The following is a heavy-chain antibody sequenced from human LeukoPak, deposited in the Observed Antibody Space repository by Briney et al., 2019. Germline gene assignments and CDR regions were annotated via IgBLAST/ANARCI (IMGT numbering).Heavy chain of an antibody. Sequence: GGSLRLSCAASGFTFNNYAMSWVRQAPGKGLEWVSDISASGGSTDYADSVKGRFTISRDNSKNTLHLQMNSLRAEDTAIYYCARDTLRGFDYWGQGTLVTVSS. D-gene: IGHD3-16*01. V-gene: IGHV3-23*01. CDR1: GFTFNNYA. CDR2: ISASGGST. CDR3: ARDTLRGFDY. J-gene: IGHJ4*02.